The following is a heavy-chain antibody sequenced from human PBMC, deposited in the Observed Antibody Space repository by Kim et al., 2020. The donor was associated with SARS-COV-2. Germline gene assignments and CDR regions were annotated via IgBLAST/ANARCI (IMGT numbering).Heavy chain of an antibody. J-gene: IGHJ4*02. CDR3: AGESLYGSGKIAY. CDR1: GFTFSSYG. D-gene: IGHD3-10*01. CDR2: ISYDGSNK. Sequence: GGSLRLSCAASGFTFSSYGMHWVRQAPGKGLEWVAVISYDGSNKYYADSVKGRFTISRDNSKTTLYLQMNSLRAEDTAVYYCAGESLYGSGKIAYWGQGT. V-gene: IGHV3-33*05.